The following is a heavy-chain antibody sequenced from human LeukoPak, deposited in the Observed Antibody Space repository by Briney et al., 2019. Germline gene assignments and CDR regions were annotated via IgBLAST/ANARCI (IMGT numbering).Heavy chain of an antibody. CDR1: GFTFDDYA. J-gene: IGHJ3*02. V-gene: IGHV3-43D*03. D-gene: IGHD3-3*01. CDR3: AKGLRFLVGVGNGAFDI. Sequence: GGSLRLSCAASGFTFDDYAMHWVRQAPGKGLEWVSLISWDGGSTYYADSVKGRFTISRDNSKNSLYLQMNSLRAEDTALYYCAKGLRFLVGVGNGAFDIWGQGTMVTVSS. CDR2: ISWDGGST.